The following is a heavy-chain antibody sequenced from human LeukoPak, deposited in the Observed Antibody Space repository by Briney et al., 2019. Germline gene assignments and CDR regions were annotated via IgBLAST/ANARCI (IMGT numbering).Heavy chain of an antibody. Sequence: GASVNVSCKASGYRFTVYYMHWVRQAPAKGLEGMGWINPNSGGTHYAQKFLGRVTMTRDTSISTAYMELSRLTSDDTALYYCATLYGDYVTSDYWGQGTLVTVSS. CDR2: INPNSGGT. CDR3: ATLYGDYVTSDY. D-gene: IGHD4-17*01. J-gene: IGHJ4*02. CDR1: GYRFTVYY. V-gene: IGHV1-2*02.